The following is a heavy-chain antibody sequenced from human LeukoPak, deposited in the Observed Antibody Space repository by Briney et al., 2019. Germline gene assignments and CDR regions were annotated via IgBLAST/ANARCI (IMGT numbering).Heavy chain of an antibody. CDR2: IYHSGST. CDR3: ARRARGTPDY. J-gene: IGHJ4*02. Sequence: SETLSLTCAVSGYSISSGYYWGWIRQPPGKGLEWIGSIYHSGSTYYTPSLKSRVTISVDTSKNQFSLKLSSVTAADTAVYYCARRARGTPDYWGQGTLVTVSS. D-gene: IGHD1-1*01. CDR1: GYSISSGYY. V-gene: IGHV4-38-2*01.